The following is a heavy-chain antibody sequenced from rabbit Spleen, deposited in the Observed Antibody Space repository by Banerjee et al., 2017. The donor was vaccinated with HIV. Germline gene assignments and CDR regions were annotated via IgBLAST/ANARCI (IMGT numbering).Heavy chain of an antibody. CDR3: ARDTGSSFSSYGMDL. V-gene: IGHV1S45*01. CDR1: GFSFSGSGY. J-gene: IGHJ6*01. CDR2: IDAVGSGFT. D-gene: IGHD8-1*01. Sequence: QEQLEESGGDLVKPEGSLTLTCTASGFSFSGSGYMCWVRQAPGKGLEWIGCIDAVGSGFTYFASWAKGRFTISKTSSTTVTLQMTSLTAADTATYFCARDTGSSFSSYGMDLWGPGTLVTVS.